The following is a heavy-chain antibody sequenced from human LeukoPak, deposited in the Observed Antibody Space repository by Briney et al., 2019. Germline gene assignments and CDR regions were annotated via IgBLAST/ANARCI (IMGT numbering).Heavy chain of an antibody. CDR1: GYTFTGYF. CDR3: ARWGSGGSCYYNY. CDR2: INPNSGGT. V-gene: IGHV1-2*02. J-gene: IGHJ4*02. Sequence: PWASVKVSCKASGYTFTGYFIHWVRQAPGQGLEWLGWINPNSGGTNYAQKLQGRVTMTTDTSTSTAYMELRSLRSDDTAVYYCARWGSGGSCYYNYWGQGTLVTVSS. D-gene: IGHD2-15*01.